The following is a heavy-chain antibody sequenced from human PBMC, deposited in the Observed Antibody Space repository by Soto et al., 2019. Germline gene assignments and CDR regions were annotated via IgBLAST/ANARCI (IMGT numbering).Heavy chain of an antibody. D-gene: IGHD2-2*01. CDR3: ARSLDIPWVVLVPAAIDY. J-gene: IGHJ4*02. Sequence: QVQLVQSGAEVKKPGASVKVSCKASGYTFTSYGISWVRQAPGQGLEWMGWISAYNGNTNYAQKLQGRVTMTADTSKSTAYMDLRSVRSDDTAVYYCARSLDIPWVVLVPAAIDYWGQGTLVTVSS. CDR2: ISAYNGNT. CDR1: GYTFTSYG. V-gene: IGHV1-18*01.